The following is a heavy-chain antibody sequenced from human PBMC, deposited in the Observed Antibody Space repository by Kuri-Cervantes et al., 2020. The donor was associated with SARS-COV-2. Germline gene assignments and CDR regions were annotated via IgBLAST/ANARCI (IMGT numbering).Heavy chain of an antibody. CDR3: ARDGAGVAVAGTSNWFDP. CDR1: GGSFSGFY. D-gene: IGHD6-19*01. J-gene: IGHJ5*02. V-gene: IGHV4-34*01. CDR2: IYYSGIT. Sequence: SETLSLTCAVYGGSFSGFYWSWIRQAPGKGLEWIGSIYYSGITYYSPSLEGRVTILVDTSKNQFSLKVKSVTAADTAVYYCARDGAGVAVAGTSNWFDPWGQGTLVTVSS.